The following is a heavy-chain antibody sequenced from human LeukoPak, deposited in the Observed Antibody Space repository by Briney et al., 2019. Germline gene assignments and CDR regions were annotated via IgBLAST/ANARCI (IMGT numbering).Heavy chain of an antibody. Sequence: SETLSLTCTVSGGSVSSYYWSWIRQPPGKGLEWIGYIYYSGSTNYNPSLKSRVTISVDTSKNQFSLKLSSVTAADTAVYYCAREGYDSSGYYSGFDYWGQGTLVTVSS. CDR2: IYYSGST. J-gene: IGHJ4*02. CDR1: GGSVSSYY. V-gene: IGHV4-59*02. CDR3: AREGYDSSGYYSGFDY. D-gene: IGHD3-22*01.